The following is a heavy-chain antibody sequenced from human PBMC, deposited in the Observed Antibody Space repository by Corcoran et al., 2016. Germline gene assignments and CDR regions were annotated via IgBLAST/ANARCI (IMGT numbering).Heavy chain of an antibody. D-gene: IGHD3-3*01. J-gene: IGHJ5*02. Sequence: QITLKESGPTLVKPTQTLTLTCTFSGFSLSTSGVGVGWIRQPPGKALEWLALIYWNDDKRYSPSLKSRLTITKDTSKNQVVLTMTNMDPVDTATYYCAHATMTPRTNWFDPWGQGTLVTVSS. CDR1: GFSLSTSGVG. CDR2: IYWNDDK. V-gene: IGHV2-5*01. CDR3: AHATMTPRTNWFDP.